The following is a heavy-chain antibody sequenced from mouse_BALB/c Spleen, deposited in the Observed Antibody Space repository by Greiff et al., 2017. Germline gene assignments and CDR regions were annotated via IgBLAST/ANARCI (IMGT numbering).Heavy chain of an antibody. V-gene: IGHV2-2*02. CDR3: ASNWYAMDY. CDR2: IWSGGST. CDR1: GFSLTSYG. Sequence: VQRVESGPGLVQPSQSLSITCTVSGFSLTSYGVHWVRQSPGKGLEWLGVIWSGGSTDYNAAFISRLSISKDNSKSQVFFKMNSLQANDTAIYYCASNWYAMDYWGQGTSVTVSS. J-gene: IGHJ4*01.